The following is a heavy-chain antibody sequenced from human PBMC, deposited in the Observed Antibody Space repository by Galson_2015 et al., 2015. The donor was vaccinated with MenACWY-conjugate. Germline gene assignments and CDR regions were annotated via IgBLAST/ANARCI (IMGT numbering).Heavy chain of an antibody. Sequence: SLRLSCAASGFTFSSSEMNWVRQAPGKGLAWVSYISSSGNTIYYADSVKGRFTISRDNAKNSLYLQMNSLRAEDTAVYYCARGVYDSSGYYFPWGQGTLVTVSS. D-gene: IGHD3-22*01. V-gene: IGHV3-48*03. CDR3: ARGVYDSSGYYFP. J-gene: IGHJ1*01. CDR2: ISSSGNTI. CDR1: GFTFSSSE.